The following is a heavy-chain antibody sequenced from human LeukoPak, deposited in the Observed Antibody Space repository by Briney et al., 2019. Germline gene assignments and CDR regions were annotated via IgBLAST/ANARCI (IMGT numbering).Heavy chain of an antibody. Sequence: ASVKVSCKASGYTFTNDGISWVRQAPGQGLERMGWIGTKSGNTNYAPSFQARVTLTTDTSSTTAYMELRSLTSDDTAAYYCARTPLGKMHAFDIWGQGKIVTVSS. CDR3: ARTPLGKMHAFDI. V-gene: IGHV1-18*01. D-gene: IGHD7-27*01. CDR2: IGTKSGNT. J-gene: IGHJ3*02. CDR1: GYTFTNDG.